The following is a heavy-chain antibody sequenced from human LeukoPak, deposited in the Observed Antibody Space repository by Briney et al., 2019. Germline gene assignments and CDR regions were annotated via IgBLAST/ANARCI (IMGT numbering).Heavy chain of an antibody. V-gene: IGHV1-18*01. CDR3: ARDIATVQHQD. D-gene: IGHD1-1*01. CDR1: GYTFTNYG. Sequence: ASVKVSCKTSGYTFTNYGISWVRQAPGQGLEWMGRISAYNGNTNYVQKFRGRVAMTTDTSTSTVYMDLRSLRSDDTAVYYCARDIATVQHQDWSQGTLVTVSS. CDR2: ISAYNGNT. J-gene: IGHJ4*02.